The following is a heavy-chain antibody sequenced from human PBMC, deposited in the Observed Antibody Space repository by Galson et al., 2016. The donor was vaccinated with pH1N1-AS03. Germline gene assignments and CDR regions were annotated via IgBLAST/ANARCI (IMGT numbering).Heavy chain of an antibody. Sequence: SVKVSCKVSGYTLTELSMHWVRQGPGKGLEWMGGFDPEDGEAIYAQKFQGRVTLTVDTSTDTAYMEVSRLKSEDTAVYYCATGLSVAGTPYEYYGVDVWGQGTTVIVS. CDR2: FDPEDGEA. D-gene: IGHD6-19*01. CDR3: ATGLSVAGTPYEYYGVDV. CDR1: GYTLTELS. J-gene: IGHJ6*02. V-gene: IGHV1-24*01.